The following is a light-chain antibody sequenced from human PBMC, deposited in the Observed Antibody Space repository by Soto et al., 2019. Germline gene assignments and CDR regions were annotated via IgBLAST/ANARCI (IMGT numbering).Light chain of an antibody. CDR3: QQYNSYPVT. CDR2: KAS. J-gene: IGKJ1*01. Sequence: DIQMTQSPSTLSASVGDRVTITCRASQSISSWLAWYQQKPGKAPKLLIYKASSLESGVPSRFSGSGSGTEFTLTISSLQPDDLATYHCQQYNSYPVTFGQGTKVEIK. V-gene: IGKV1-5*03. CDR1: QSISSW.